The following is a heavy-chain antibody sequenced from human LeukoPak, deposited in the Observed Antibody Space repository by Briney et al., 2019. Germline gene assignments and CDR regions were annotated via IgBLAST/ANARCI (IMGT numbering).Heavy chain of an antibody. CDR2: IYPGDSDT. CDR3: ARHSYYDSSGYYLPTRGNWFDP. J-gene: IGHJ5*02. D-gene: IGHD3-22*01. CDR1: GYRFTSYW. V-gene: IGHV5-51*01. Sequence: GESLKISCMGSGYRFTSYWIGWVRQMPGKGLEWMGVIYPGDSDTTYSPSFQGQVTISADKSISTAYLQWSSLKASDTAMYYCARHSYYDSSGYYLPTRGNWFDPWGQGTLVTVSS.